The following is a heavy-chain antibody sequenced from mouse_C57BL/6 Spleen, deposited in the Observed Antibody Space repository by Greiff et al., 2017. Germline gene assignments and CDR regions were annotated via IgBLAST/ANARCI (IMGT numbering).Heavy chain of an antibody. CDR1: GYTFTDYY. D-gene: IGHD4-1*01. Sequence: DVKLVESGPELVKPGASVKISCKASGYTFTDYYMNWVKQSHGKSLEWIGDINPNNGGTSYNQKFKGKATLTVDKSSSTAYMELRSLTSEDAAVYYCASSNPFAYWGQGTLVTVSA. J-gene: IGHJ3*01. CDR2: INPNNGGT. CDR3: ASSNPFAY. V-gene: IGHV1-26*01.